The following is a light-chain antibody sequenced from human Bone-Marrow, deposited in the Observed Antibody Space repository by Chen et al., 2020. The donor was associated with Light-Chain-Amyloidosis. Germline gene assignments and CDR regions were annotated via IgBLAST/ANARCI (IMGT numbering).Light chain of an antibody. CDR2: RDP. CDR1: DLPTKY. V-gene: IGLV3-25*03. Sequence: SYELTQPPSVSVSPGQTARITCSGDDLPTKYAYWYQQKPGHAPVLVIHRDPERPSGISERFSGSSSVTTATLTISGVQAEDEADYHCQSADSSGTYEVIFGGGTKLTLL. CDR3: QSADSSGTYEVI. J-gene: IGLJ2*01.